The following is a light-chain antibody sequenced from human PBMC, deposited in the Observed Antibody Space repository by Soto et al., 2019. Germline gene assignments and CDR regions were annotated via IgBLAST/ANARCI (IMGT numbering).Light chain of an antibody. V-gene: IGLV2-14*03. J-gene: IGLJ1*01. Sequence: QSVLTQPASVSGSPGQSITISCTGTSSDVGDYNYVSWYQQHPGKAPKLMIYDVSNRPSGVSNRFSGSKSDNTASLTISGLQAEDEADYYCGSYTSSNTYVFGTGTKLTVL. CDR3: GSYTSSNTYV. CDR2: DVS. CDR1: SSDVGDYNY.